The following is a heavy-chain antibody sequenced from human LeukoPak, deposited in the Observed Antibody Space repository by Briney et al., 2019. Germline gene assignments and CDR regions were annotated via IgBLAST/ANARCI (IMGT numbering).Heavy chain of an antibody. V-gene: IGHV1-24*01. J-gene: IGHJ4*02. Sequence: GASVKVSCKVSGYTLTELSMHWVRQAPGKGLEWMGGFDPEDGETIYAQKFQGRVTMTEDTSTDTAYMELSSLRSEDTAVYYCATVRYCSSTSSYVGAGYKNQNFDYWGQGTLVTVSS. CDR1: GYTLTELS. D-gene: IGHD2-2*01. CDR2: FDPEDGET. CDR3: ATVRYCSSTSSYVGAGYKNQNFDY.